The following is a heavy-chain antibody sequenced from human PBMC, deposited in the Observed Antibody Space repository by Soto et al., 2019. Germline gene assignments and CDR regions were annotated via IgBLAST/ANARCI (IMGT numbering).Heavy chain of an antibody. CDR1: GGSFTCHF. J-gene: IGHJ4*02. D-gene: IGHD7-27*01. CDR2: VSHSGNT. CDR3: ARAKFESTGWHQFDI. Sequence: PSETLSLTCTVSGGSFTCHFWSWVRRPPGKGLEWIGEVSHSGNTKYYPSLRSRVTLSVDSSKNQLSLALTSVTAADTAVYYCARAKFESTGWHQFDIWGQGTLVTVSS. V-gene: IGHV4-34*01.